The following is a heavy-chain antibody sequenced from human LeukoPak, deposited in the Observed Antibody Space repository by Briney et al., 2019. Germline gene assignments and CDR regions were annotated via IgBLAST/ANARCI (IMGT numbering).Heavy chain of an antibody. D-gene: IGHD5-18*01. CDR2: ISYDGSHK. CDR3: AKGITAMVLDY. V-gene: IGHV3-30*18. J-gene: IGHJ4*02. Sequence: PGRSLRLSCAASGFTFSSYGMHWVRQVPGKGLEWVAAISYDGSHKYYADSVKARFTISRDNSKNTLYLQMNSLRGEDTAVYYCAKGITAMVLDYWGQGTLVTVSS. CDR1: GFTFSSYG.